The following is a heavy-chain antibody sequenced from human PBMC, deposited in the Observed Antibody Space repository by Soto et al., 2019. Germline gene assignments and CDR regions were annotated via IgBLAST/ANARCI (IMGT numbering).Heavy chain of an antibody. CDR1: GFTFSGYA. D-gene: IGHD6-13*01. V-gene: IGHV3-23*01. CDR2: SNGDGSST. CDR3: AKSGGSFKQQLILNYFDS. Sequence: GGSLRLSCAASGFTFSGYAMSWVRQAPGKGLEWVSTSNGDGSSTYYADSVKGRFTISRDNSKSTLYLQVNSLRAEDTAVYFCAKSGGSFKQQLILNYFDSWGQGTLVTVSS. J-gene: IGHJ4*02.